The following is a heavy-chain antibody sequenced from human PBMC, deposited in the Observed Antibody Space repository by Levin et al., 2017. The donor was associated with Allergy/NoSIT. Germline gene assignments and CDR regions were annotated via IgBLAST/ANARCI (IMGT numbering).Heavy chain of an antibody. CDR3: ARQLGNFWSGYNYFDY. D-gene: IGHD3-3*01. CDR2: ISSTGSTI. CDR1: GFTFCSYE. J-gene: IGHJ4*02. Sequence: LSLTCAASGFTFCSYEMNWVRRAPGKGLEWVSYISSTGSTIYSADSVKGRFTISRDNAKNSLYLHMNSLRAEDTAVYYCARQLGNFWSGYNYFDYWGQGTLVTVSS. V-gene: IGHV3-48*03.